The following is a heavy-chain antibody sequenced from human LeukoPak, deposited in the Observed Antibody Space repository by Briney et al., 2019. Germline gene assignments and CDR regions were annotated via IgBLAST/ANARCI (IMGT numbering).Heavy chain of an antibody. CDR3: AREGDSSGYCMGYYYYYMDV. D-gene: IGHD3-22*01. Sequence: ASVKVSCKASGYTFTSYGISWVRQAPGQGLEWMGWISAYNGNTVYAQKLQGRVTMTTDTSTSTAYMELRSLRSDDTAVYYCAREGDSSGYCMGYYYYYMDVWGKGTTVTVSS. CDR1: GYTFTSYG. V-gene: IGHV1-18*01. J-gene: IGHJ6*03. CDR2: ISAYNGNT.